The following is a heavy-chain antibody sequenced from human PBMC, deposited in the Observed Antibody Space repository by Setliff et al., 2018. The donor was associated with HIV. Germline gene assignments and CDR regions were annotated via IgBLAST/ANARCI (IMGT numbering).Heavy chain of an antibody. CDR2: IYTSGST. J-gene: IGHJ6*03. V-gene: IGHV4-4*08. CDR1: GGSMSTYY. D-gene: IGHD3-10*01. CDR3: ASLDGSESPYIYYYYMDV. Sequence: PSETLSLTCTVSGGSMSTYYWSWIRQPPGKGLEWIGYIYTSGSTNYNPSLKSRAAISVDTSKNQISLKLSSVTAADTAVYYCASLDGSESPYIYYYYMDVWGKGTAVTVSS.